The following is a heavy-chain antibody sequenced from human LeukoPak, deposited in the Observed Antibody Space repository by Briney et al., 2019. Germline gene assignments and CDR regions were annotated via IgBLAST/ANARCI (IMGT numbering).Heavy chain of an antibody. CDR3: ASDALGRYYYDSSGYYYFDY. D-gene: IGHD3-22*01. CDR2: INAGNGNT. V-gene: IGHV1-3*01. J-gene: IGHJ4*02. CDR1: GYTFTSYA. Sequence: GASVKVSCKASGYTFTSYAMHWVRQAPGQRLEWMGWINAGNGNTKYSQKFQGRVTITRDTSASTAYMELSSLRSDDTAVYYCASDALGRYYYDSSGYYYFDYWGQGTLVTVSS.